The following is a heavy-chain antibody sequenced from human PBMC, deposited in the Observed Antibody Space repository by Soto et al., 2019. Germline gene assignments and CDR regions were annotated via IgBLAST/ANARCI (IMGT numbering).Heavy chain of an antibody. Sequence: GGSLRFSCEAAGFTFTRYSMNWVRQAPGKGLEWVSSISSTTNYIYYGDSMKGRFTISRDNAKNSLYLEMNSLRAEDTAVYYCARESEDLTSNFDYWGQGTLVTIAS. CDR1: GFTFTRYS. J-gene: IGHJ4*02. CDR2: ISSTTNYI. V-gene: IGHV3-21*06. CDR3: ARESEDLTSNFDY.